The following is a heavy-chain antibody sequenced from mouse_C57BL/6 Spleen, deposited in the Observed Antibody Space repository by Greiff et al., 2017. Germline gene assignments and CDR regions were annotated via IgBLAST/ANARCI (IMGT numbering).Heavy chain of an antibody. CDR2: IYPGSGST. V-gene: IGHV1-55*01. CDR1: GYTFTSYW. CDR3: ASGYWYFDV. J-gene: IGHJ1*03. Sequence: QVQLQQPGAELVKPGASVKMSCKASGYTFTSYWITWVKQRPGQGLEWIGDIYPGSGSTNYNEKFKSKATLTVETSSSTAYMQLSSLTSEDSAVYYCASGYWYFDVWGTGTTVTVSS.